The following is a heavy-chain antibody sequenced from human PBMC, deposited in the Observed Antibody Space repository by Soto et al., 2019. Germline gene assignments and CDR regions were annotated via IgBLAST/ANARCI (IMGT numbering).Heavy chain of an antibody. CDR3: ASIGDGHNGNWYFDL. CDR2: IFYSGSA. D-gene: IGHD3-3*01. J-gene: IGHJ2*01. V-gene: IGHV4-30-4*01. CDR1: GASTSSGNNY. Sequence: QVQLQESGPGLVKPSQTLSLTCAVSGASTSSGNNYWSWIRQPPGKGLEWIGYIFYSGSAYYNPSLKGRVSISVDTSNNQFSLNLNSVTAADTAVYYCASIGDGHNGNWYFDLWGRGTLVTVSS.